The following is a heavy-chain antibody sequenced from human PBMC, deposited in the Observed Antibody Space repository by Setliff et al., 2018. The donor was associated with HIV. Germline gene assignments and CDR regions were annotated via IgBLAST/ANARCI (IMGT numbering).Heavy chain of an antibody. CDR3: ARNQGDSSGWYAGDY. Sequence: ASVKVSCKASGYTFTSYPMHWVRQAPGQGLEWMGVIDASGGSAGYAEKFRGRVTMTRDTSTSTVYMDLRNLRSEDTAVYYCARNQGDSSGWYAGDYWGHGTLVTVSS. CDR1: GYTFTSYP. J-gene: IGHJ4*01. D-gene: IGHD6-19*01. V-gene: IGHV1-46*01. CDR2: IDASGGSA.